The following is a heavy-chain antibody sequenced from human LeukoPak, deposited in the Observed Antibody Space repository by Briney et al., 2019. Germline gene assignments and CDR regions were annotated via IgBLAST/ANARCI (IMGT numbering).Heavy chain of an antibody. V-gene: IGHV4-34*01. CDR1: GGSFSDYY. J-gene: IGHJ2*01. CDR3: AREYSWLARYFDL. CDR2: INHSGST. Sequence: PSETLSLTCAVYGGSFSDYYWSWIRQPPGKGLEWIGEINHSGSTNYNPSLKSRVTISVDTSKNQFSLKLSSVTAAGTAVYYCAREYSWLARYFDLWGRGTLVTVSS. D-gene: IGHD6-19*01.